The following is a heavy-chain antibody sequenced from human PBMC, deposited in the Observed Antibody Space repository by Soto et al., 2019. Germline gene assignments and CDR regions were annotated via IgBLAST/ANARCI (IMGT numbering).Heavy chain of an antibody. D-gene: IGHD5-18*01. CDR3: ARARGYSYGYALFDY. CDR2: TYYRSKWYN. CDR1: GDSVSSNSAA. J-gene: IGHJ4*02. Sequence: SQTLSLTCAISGDSVSSNSAAWTWIRQSPSRGLEWLGRTYYRSKWYNDYAVSVKSRITINPDTSKIQFSLQLNSVTPDDTAVYYCARARGYSYGYALFDYWGQGTLVTVSS. V-gene: IGHV6-1*01.